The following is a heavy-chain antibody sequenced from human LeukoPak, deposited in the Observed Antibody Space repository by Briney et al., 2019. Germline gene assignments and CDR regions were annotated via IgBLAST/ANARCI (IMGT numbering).Heavy chain of an antibody. J-gene: IGHJ4*02. V-gene: IGHV3-53*01. Sequence: GGSLRLSCAASGFTVSSNYMSWVRQAPGKGLEWVSVIYSGGTTYYPDSVKGRFTISRDNSKNTLYLQMNSLRAEDTAVYYCARDPSFQQWVGTYFDYWGQGTLVTVSS. CDR2: IYSGGTT. CDR1: GFTVSSNY. CDR3: ARDPSFQQWVGTYFDY. D-gene: IGHD6-19*01.